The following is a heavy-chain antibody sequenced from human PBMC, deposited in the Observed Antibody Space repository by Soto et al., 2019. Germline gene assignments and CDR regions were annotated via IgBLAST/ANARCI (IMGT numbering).Heavy chain of an antibody. CDR2: IDWDDDK. J-gene: IGHJ4*02. Sequence: SGPTLVNPTQTLTLTCTFSGFSLTTSGMRVSWIRQPPWEALEWLARIDWDDDKFYRTSLKTRLTISKDSSKNQVVLTMTNMDPVDTGTYYCARMFHCSGGTCPFDYWGQGALVTVSS. CDR3: ARMFHCSGGTCPFDY. CDR1: GFSLTTSGMR. V-gene: IGHV2-70*04. D-gene: IGHD2-15*01.